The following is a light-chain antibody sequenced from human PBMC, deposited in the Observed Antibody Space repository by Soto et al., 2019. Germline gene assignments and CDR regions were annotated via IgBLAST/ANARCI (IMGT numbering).Light chain of an antibody. V-gene: IGKV3D-15*01. Sequence: EIVLTQSPGSLSLSPRERATLSCMASQSVTSNHLAWYQQKPGQAPRLLIYDASNRAIGTPARFSGSGSGTEFTLTISSLQSEDFAVYYCQQYNSWPLTFGGGTKVDIK. CDR3: QQYNSWPLT. CDR1: QSVTSN. CDR2: DAS. J-gene: IGKJ4*01.